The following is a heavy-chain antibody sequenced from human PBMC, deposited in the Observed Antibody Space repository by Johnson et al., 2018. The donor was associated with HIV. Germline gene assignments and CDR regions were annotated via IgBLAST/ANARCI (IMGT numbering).Heavy chain of an antibody. D-gene: IGHD5-18*01. CDR3: ARDGGYSYGDAFDI. CDR2: ISYDGSNK. CDR1: GFTFSSYA. J-gene: IGHJ3*02. Sequence: QVQLVESGGGVVQPGRSLRLSCAASGFTFSSYAMHWVRQAPGKGLEWVAVISYDGSNKYYADSVKGRFTISRDNSKNTLYRQMNSLRAEDTAVYYCARDGGYSYGDAFDIWGQGTMVTVSS. V-gene: IGHV3-30-3*01.